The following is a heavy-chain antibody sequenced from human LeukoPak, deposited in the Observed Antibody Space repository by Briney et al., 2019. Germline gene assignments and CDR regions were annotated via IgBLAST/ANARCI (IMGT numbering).Heavy chain of an antibody. CDR2: IRYDGSNK. Sequence: GGSLRLSCAASGFTFSSYGMHWVRQAPGKGLEWVAFIRYDGSNKYYADSVKVRFTISRDNSKNTLYLQMNSLRAEDTAVYYCAKDARYATILDYWGQGTLVTVSS. V-gene: IGHV3-30*02. CDR1: GFTFSSYG. J-gene: IGHJ4*02. D-gene: IGHD5-12*01. CDR3: AKDARYATILDY.